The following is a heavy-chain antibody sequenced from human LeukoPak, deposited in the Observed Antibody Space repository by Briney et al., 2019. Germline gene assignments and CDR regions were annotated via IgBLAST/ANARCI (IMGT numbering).Heavy chain of an antibody. V-gene: IGHV4-59*08. CDR1: GGSISSYY. CDR3: ARQHYYESFFDY. D-gene: IGHD3-22*01. CDR2: IYYSGST. J-gene: IGHJ4*02. Sequence: SETLSLTCTVSGGSISSYYWSWIRQPPGKGLEWIGYIYYSGSTNYNPSLKSRVTISVDTSKNQFSLKVTSVTAADTAVYFCARQHYYESFFDYWGQGILVTVSS.